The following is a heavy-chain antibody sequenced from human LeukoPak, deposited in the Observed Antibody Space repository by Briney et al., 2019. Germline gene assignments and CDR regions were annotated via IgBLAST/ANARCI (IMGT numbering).Heavy chain of an antibody. CDR2: ISTYNANT. Sequence: ASVKVSCKSSGYTFTNFGVTWVRQAPGQGLEWMGWISTYNANTDYALKLQGRVTMTTDTFTSTAYLELRSLRSDDTAVYYCGIVIVPAAAIDYWGQGTLVTVSS. CDR3: GIVIVPAAAIDY. J-gene: IGHJ4*02. V-gene: IGHV1-18*01. CDR1: GYTFTNFG. D-gene: IGHD2-2*01.